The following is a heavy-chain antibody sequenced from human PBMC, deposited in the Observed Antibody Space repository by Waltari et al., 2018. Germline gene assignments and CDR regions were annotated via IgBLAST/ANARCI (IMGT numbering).Heavy chain of an antibody. CDR3: ATGEITMVRGVKGWFDP. V-gene: IGHV1-69-2*01. CDR2: VDPEDGEK. CDR1: GYTFTDYY. D-gene: IGHD3-10*01. Sequence: EVQLVQSGAEVKKPGATVKISCKVSGYTFTDYYMHWVQQAPGKGLEWMGLVDPEDGEKIYAEKFQGRVTITADTSTDTAYMELSSLRSEDTAVYYCATGEITMVRGVKGWFDPWGQGTLVTVSS. J-gene: IGHJ5*02.